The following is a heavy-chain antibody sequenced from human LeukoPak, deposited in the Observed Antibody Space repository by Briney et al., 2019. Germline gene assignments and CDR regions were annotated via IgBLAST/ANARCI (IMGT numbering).Heavy chain of an antibody. J-gene: IGHJ4*02. V-gene: IGHV1-24*01. CDR1: GYTLTELS. CDR3: ATTLVGDSSSWYSRFFDY. CDR2: FGPEDGET. D-gene: IGHD6-13*01. Sequence: GASVKVSCKVSGYTLTELSMHWVRQAPGKGLEWMGGFGPEDGETIYAQKFQGRVTMTEDTSTDTAYMELSSLRSEDTAVYYCATTLVGDSSSWYSRFFDYWGQGTLVTVSS.